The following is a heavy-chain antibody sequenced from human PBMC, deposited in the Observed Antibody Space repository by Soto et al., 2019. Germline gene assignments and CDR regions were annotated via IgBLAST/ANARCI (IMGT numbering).Heavy chain of an antibody. CDR1: GFTFSTYA. CDR3: AKDKGGRYCSRTSCLYSFDY. Sequence: EVQLLESGGGLVQPGGSLRLSCTASGFTFSTYAMSWVRQAPGKGLEWVSTISDSGSTYYADYVKGRFTTSRDNSKNTLYLERNSLRAEDTAVYYCAKDKGGRYCSRTSCLYSFDYWGQGTLVTVSS. CDR2: ISDSGST. V-gene: IGHV3-23*01. D-gene: IGHD2-2*01. J-gene: IGHJ4*02.